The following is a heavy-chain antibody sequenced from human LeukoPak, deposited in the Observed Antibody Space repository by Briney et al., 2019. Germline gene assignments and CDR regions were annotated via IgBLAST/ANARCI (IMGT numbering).Heavy chain of an antibody. CDR2: ISSSSSTI. Sequence: GGSLRLSCAGSGFTFSSYSMNWVRQAPGKGLEWVSYISSSSSTIYYADSVKGRFTISRDNAKNSLYLQMNSLRAEDTAVYYCARGFYCGGDCYSPDYYYYGMDVWGQGTTVTVSS. CDR3: ARGFYCGGDCYSPDYYYYGMDV. D-gene: IGHD2-21*02. J-gene: IGHJ6*02. CDR1: GFTFSSYS. V-gene: IGHV3-48*01.